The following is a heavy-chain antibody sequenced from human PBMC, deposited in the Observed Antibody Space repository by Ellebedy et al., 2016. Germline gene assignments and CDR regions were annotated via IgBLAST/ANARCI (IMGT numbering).Heavy chain of an antibody. J-gene: IGHJ5*02. Sequence: SETLSLTCTVSGGSISSSSYYWGWIRQPPGKGLEWIGSIYYSGSTYYNPSLKSRVTISVDTSKNQFSLKLSSVTAADTAVYYCAREILTGYSGNWFDPWGQGTLVTVSS. D-gene: IGHD3-9*01. CDR3: AREILTGYSGNWFDP. V-gene: IGHV4-39*07. CDR2: IYYSGST. CDR1: GGSISSSSYY.